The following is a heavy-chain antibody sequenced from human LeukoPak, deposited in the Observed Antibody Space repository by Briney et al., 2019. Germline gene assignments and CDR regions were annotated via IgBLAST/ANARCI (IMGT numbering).Heavy chain of an antibody. V-gene: IGHV3-74*01. CDR2: INGGGSST. J-gene: IGHJ4*02. CDR1: GFTFSSYW. CDR3: ARGPSSNWGDFDY. D-gene: IGHD7-27*01. Sequence: PGGSLRLSCAASGFTFSSYWMHWVRQAPGKGLVWVSRINGGGSSTNYADSVKGRFTISRDNAKNTLYLQMNSLRGEDAAVYYCARGPSSNWGDFDYWDQGTLVIASS.